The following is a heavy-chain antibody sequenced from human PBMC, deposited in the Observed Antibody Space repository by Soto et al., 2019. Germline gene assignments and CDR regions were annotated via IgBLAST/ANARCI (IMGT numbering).Heavy chain of an antibody. CDR3: ARDRSYSLDV. CDR2: INSAGSST. CDR1: GSTFSNDW. V-gene: IGHV3-74*01. Sequence: EVQLVESGGGLLQPGGSLRLSCAVSGSTFSNDWMHWVRQAPGKGLVWVSHINSAGSSTNYADFVKGRFTIARDNAKNTVYLQMSSLRSEDTAVYYCARDRSYSLDVWGQGTTVTVSS. J-gene: IGHJ6*02.